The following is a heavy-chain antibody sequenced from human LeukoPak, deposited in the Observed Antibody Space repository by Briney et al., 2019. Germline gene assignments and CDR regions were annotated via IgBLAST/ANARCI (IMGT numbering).Heavy chain of an antibody. CDR2: ISSSSSYI. V-gene: IGHV3-21*01. CDR3: ARDGQWLLNYFDY. J-gene: IGHJ4*02. D-gene: IGHD6-19*01. Sequence: GGSLRLSCAASGFTFSSYSMNWVRQAPGKGLEWVSSISSSSSYIYYADSVKGRFTISRDNAKNSLYLQMNSLRAEDTAVYYCARDGQWLLNYFDYWGQGTLVTVSS. CDR1: GFTFSSYS.